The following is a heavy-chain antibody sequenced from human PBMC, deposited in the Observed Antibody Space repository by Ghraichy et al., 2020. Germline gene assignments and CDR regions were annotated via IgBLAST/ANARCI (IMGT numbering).Heavy chain of an antibody. J-gene: IGHJ4*02. CDR3: LRTYKAGLRPFDY. V-gene: IGHV3-74*01. CDR2: LNIDGTTV. Sequence: LPCAASGFSFNDYWMHWVRQTPGRGLEWVSHLNIDGTTVNYADSVKGRFIISRDNANNTMYLQIISLTVEDTAVYYCLRTYKAGLRPFDYWGQGTLVTVSS. CDR1: GFSFNDYW. D-gene: IGHD1-14*01.